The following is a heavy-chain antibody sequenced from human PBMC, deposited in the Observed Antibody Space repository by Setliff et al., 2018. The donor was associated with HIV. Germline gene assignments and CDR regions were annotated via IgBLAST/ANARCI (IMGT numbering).Heavy chain of an antibody. Sequence: ASVKVSCKASGYTFTSYYMHWVRQAPGQGLEWLGIINPSGGTTNYAQKFQGRVTMTRDTSTSTLYMELSSLRAEDTALYYCAKDITPYYDYVWGSYRPGAFDIWGQGTMVTVSS. CDR3: AKDITPYYDYVWGSYRPGAFDI. CDR2: INPSGGTT. CDR1: GYTFTSYY. V-gene: IGHV1-46*01. D-gene: IGHD3-16*02. J-gene: IGHJ3*02.